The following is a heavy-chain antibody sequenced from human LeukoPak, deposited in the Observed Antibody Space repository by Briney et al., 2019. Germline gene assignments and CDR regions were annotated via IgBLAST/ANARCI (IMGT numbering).Heavy chain of an antibody. J-gene: IGHJ4*02. V-gene: IGHV1-69*05. CDR3: ARGSGYYDYIDY. Sequence: GSSVKVSCKASGGTFSSYAISWVRQAPGQGLEWMGRLIPIFGTANYAQKFQGRVTITTDESTSTAYMELSSLRSEDTAVHDWARGSGYYDYIDYWGQGTMVSVSS. CDR2: LIPIFGTA. CDR1: GGTFSSYA. D-gene: IGHD3-3*01.